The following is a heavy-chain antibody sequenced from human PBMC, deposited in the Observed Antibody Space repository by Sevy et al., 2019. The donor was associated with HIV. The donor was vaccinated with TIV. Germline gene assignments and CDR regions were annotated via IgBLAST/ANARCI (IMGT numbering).Heavy chain of an antibody. CDR1: GFTFTNYA. D-gene: IGHD3-10*01. Sequence: GGSLRLSCAASGFTFTNYAMNWVRQAPGKGLEWVSGISDSGDTTHYAESVKGRFTISRDNSKNKVSLQMSSLRAEDTAIYYCAKLPSTVMFREKGYWGQGTRVTVSS. CDR3: AKLPSTVMFREKGY. J-gene: IGHJ4*02. V-gene: IGHV3-23*01. CDR2: ISDSGDTT.